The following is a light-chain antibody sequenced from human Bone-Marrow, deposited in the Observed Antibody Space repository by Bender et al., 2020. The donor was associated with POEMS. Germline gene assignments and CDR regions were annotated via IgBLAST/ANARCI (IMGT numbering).Light chain of an antibody. CDR2: EVS. Sequence: QPALTQPPSASGSPGQSVTISCTGSSSDVGGYEYVSWYQQHPGKAPKLVIYEVSKRPSGVPGRFSGSKSGNTASLTVSGLQADDEADYYCTSYTRTNTLFVFGGGTQVTVL. J-gene: IGLJ1*01. CDR1: SSDVGGYEY. V-gene: IGLV2-8*01. CDR3: TSYTRTNTLFV.